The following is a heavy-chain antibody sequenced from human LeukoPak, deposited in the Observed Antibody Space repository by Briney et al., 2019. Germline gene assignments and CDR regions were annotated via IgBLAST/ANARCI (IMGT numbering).Heavy chain of an antibody. CDR1: GGSVSSYY. CDR2: ISYSGTT. CDR3: ARLSGGTQWLAPFDY. Sequence: SETLSLTCSVSGGSVSSYYWTWIRQPPGEGLEWIGYISYSGTTNYNPSLKSRVTISVDTSKNQFSLKLSSVTAADTAVYYCARLSGGTQWLAPFDYWGQGTLVTVSS. V-gene: IGHV4-59*08. J-gene: IGHJ4*02. D-gene: IGHD6-19*01.